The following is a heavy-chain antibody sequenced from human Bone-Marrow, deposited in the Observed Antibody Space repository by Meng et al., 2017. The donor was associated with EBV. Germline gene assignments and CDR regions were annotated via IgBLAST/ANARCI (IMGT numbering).Heavy chain of an antibody. CDR1: GFTFSSYA. D-gene: IGHD2-21*02. CDR3: AKGFCDDCSLYYFDH. CDR2: ISGSGGST. Sequence: EVQLLESGGGLVQPGGSLSLSCTASGFTFSSYAMSWVRQAPGKGLEWVSGISGSGGSTYHADSVKGRFIISRDNSKNTLYLQMNSLRAEDTAVYYCAKGFCDDCSLYYFDHWGQGTLVTVSS. V-gene: IGHV3-23*01. J-gene: IGHJ4*02.